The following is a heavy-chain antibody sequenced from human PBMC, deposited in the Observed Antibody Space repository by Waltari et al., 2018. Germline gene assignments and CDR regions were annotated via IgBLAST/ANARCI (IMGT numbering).Heavy chain of an antibody. V-gene: IGHV4-34*01. Sequence: QVQLQQWGAGLLKPSETLSLTCAVYGGSFSGYYWSWIRQPPGKGLEWIGEINHSGSTNYNPSLKSRVTISVDTSKNQFSLKLSSVTAADTAVYYCARWAGYSSSWTRRIFDYWGQGTLVTVSS. CDR1: GGSFSGYY. D-gene: IGHD6-13*01. CDR3: ARWAGYSSSWTRRIFDY. J-gene: IGHJ4*02. CDR2: INHSGST.